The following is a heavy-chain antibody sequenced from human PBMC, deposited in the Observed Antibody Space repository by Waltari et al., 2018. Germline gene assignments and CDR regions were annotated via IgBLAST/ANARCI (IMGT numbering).Heavy chain of an antibody. V-gene: IGHV3-73*01. CDR2: IRSKANSYAT. CDR1: GFPFSGSA. Sequence: EVQLVESGGGLVQPGGSLKLSCEASGFPFSGSAMHWVRQASGKGLEWVGRIRSKANSYATAYAASVKGRFTISRDDSKNTAYLQMNSLKTEDTAVYYCTRQGDYWGQGTLVTVSS. CDR3: TRQGDY. J-gene: IGHJ4*02.